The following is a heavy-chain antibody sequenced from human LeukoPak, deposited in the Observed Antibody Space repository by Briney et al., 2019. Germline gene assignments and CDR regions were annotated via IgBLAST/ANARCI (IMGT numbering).Heavy chain of an antibody. J-gene: IGHJ4*02. CDR2: IYYSGST. Sequence: SETLSLTCTVSGGSISSSSYYWGWIRQPPGKGLEWIGSIYYSGSTYYNPSLKSRVTISVDTSKNQFSLKLSSVTAADTAVYYCARVYYDSSGYNFDYWGQGTLVTVSS. CDR3: ARVYYDSSGYNFDY. V-gene: IGHV4-39*07. CDR1: GGSISSSSYY. D-gene: IGHD3-22*01.